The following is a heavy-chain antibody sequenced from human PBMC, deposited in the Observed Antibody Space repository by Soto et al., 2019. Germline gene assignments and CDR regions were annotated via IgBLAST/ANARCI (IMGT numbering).Heavy chain of an antibody. CDR3: ARAYSYGSYWFFAL. V-gene: IGHV1-18*04. J-gene: IGHJ2*01. D-gene: IGHD5-18*01. CDR2: ISVYDGNT. CDR1: GYTFTSYG. Sequence: QVQLVQSGAEARKPGASVKVSCKASGYTFTSYGITWVRQAPGQGLEWMGWISVYDGNTHYAQKLQGRVTMTTDTSTSTAYMELWSLSSDDTAVYYCARAYSYGSYWFFALWGRGTLVTVSA.